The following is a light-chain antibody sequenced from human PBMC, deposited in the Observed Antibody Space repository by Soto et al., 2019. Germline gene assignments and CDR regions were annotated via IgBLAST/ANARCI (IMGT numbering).Light chain of an antibody. CDR1: QGIRSD. CDR3: VRHSECPRT. Sequence: DIQMTQSPSSLSASVGDRVTITCRASQGIRSDVGWFQQKPGKAPKRLIYAASRLQSGVPSRFSGSGSGTEFTLVISSVQPEDFATCYCVRHSECPRTVGHGTKVEVK. V-gene: IGKV1-17*01. J-gene: IGKJ1*01. CDR2: AAS.